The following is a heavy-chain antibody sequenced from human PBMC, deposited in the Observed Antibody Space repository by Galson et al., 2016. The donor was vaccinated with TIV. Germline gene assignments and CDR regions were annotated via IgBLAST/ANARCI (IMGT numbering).Heavy chain of an antibody. Sequence: CAGSGFPFSGYAIHWVRQAPGKGLEWLAVISYDGSNKYYADSVKGRFTISRDNSKSTLYLQMSRLRTEDTAVYYCARDKATGTAIDYWGQGTLLIVSS. D-gene: IGHD6-13*01. CDR2: ISYDGSNK. CDR1: GFPFSGYA. V-gene: IGHV3-30-3*01. J-gene: IGHJ4*02. CDR3: ARDKATGTAIDY.